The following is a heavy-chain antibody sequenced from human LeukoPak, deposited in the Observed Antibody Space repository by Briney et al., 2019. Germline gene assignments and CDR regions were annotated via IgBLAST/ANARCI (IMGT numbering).Heavy chain of an antibody. D-gene: IGHD5-18*01. Sequence: SETLSLTCAVYGGSFSGYYWSWIRQPPGKGLEWIGEINHSGSTNYNPSLKSRVTISVDTSKNQFSLKLSSVTAADTAVYYCASGWFGYSYGPYFDYWGQGTLVTVSS. V-gene: IGHV4-34*01. CDR3: ASGWFGYSYGPYFDY. CDR1: GGSFSGYY. CDR2: INHSGST. J-gene: IGHJ4*02.